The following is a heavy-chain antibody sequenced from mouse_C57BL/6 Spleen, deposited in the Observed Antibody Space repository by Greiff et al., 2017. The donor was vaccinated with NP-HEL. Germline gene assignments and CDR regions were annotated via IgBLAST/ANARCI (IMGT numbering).Heavy chain of an antibody. D-gene: IGHD2-5*01. Sequence: DVHLVESGGGLVKPGGSLKLSCAASGFTFSSYAMSWVRQTPEKRLEWVATISDGGSYTYYPDNVKGRFPISRDNAKNNLYLQMSHLKSEDTAMYYCARDRSNYWYFDVWGTGTTVTVSS. J-gene: IGHJ1*03. V-gene: IGHV5-4*01. CDR2: ISDGGSYT. CDR3: ARDRSNYWYFDV. CDR1: GFTFSSYA.